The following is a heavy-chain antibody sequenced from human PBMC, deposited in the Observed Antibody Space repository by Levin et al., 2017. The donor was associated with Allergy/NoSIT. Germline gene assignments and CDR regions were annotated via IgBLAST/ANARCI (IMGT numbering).Heavy chain of an antibody. CDR1: GFTFSNYA. CDR3: AKAVLTTRGTDLDY. D-gene: IGHD4/OR15-4a*01. CDR2: ISGSDGTI. V-gene: IGHV3-23*01. Sequence: GGSLRLSCAASGFTFSNYAMLWVRQAPGMGLEWVSIISGSDGTIFYADSVKGRFTISRDNSKNTLSLQMNSLRAEDTAVYYCAKAVLTTRGTDLDYWGQGTLVTVSS. J-gene: IGHJ4*02.